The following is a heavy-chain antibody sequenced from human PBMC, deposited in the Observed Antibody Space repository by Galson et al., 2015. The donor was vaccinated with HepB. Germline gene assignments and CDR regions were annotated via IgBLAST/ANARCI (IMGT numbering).Heavy chain of an antibody. CDR1: GYTFNSYT. CDR3: AREGYVEAIMVTPFDY. J-gene: IGHJ4*02. Sequence: SVKVSCKASGYTFNSYTITWVRQAPGQGLEWMGWISPFYRTANYAQKFRGRVTITTDKSTSTAFMALSSLRSEDTAVYYCAREGYVEAIMVTPFDYLDQG. CDR2: ISPFYRTA. D-gene: IGHD5-18*01. V-gene: IGHV1-69*05.